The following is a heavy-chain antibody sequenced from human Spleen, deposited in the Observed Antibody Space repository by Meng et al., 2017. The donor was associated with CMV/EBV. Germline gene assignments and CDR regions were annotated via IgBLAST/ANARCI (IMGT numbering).Heavy chain of an antibody. Sequence: GESLKISCTGSGFTFGDYVISWVRQVPGKGLEWVAVISYDGSNEYYADSVKGRFTISRDNSKNTLYLQMNSLRAEDTALYYCAKELAGYSSGFDYWGQGTLVTVSS. CDR1: GFTFGDYV. D-gene: IGHD6-19*01. CDR3: AKELAGYSSGFDY. V-gene: IGHV3-30*04. J-gene: IGHJ4*02. CDR2: ISYDGSNE.